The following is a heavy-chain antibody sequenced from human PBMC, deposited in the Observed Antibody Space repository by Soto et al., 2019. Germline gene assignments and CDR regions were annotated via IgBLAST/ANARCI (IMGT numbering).Heavy chain of an antibody. CDR1: GFTLSDFA. CDR3: ARAAPGMDV. V-gene: IGHV3-30-3*01. Sequence: QVQLVESGGGVVQPGRSLRLSCAASGFTLSDFAMHWVRQAPGKGLEWVALISNDGGNEHYGDSVKGRFTISRDNSTHMLYLQVTSLRVEDTAVYYCARAAPGMDVWGQGPTVTVSS. J-gene: IGHJ6*02. CDR2: ISNDGGNE.